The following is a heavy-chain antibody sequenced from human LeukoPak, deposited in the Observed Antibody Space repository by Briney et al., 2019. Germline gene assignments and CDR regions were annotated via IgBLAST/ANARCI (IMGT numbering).Heavy chain of an antibody. CDR3: ARNSRSSAWYYFDY. Sequence: GGSLRLSCAASGFTFSSYGMNWVRQAPGKGLEWISYISSSSNTIYNADSVKGRFTISRDNAKNSLYLQMNSLRVEDTAVYYCARNSRSSAWYYFDYWGQGTLVTVSS. CDR2: ISSSSNTI. CDR1: GFTFSSYG. V-gene: IGHV3-48*01. J-gene: IGHJ4*02. D-gene: IGHD6-19*01.